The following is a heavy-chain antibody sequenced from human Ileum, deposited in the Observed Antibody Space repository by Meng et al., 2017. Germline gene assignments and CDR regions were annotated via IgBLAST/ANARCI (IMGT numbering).Heavy chain of an antibody. CDR3: ARVSGYCSRSSCYPNY. V-gene: IGHV7-4-1*02. CDR2: INTDTGNP. J-gene: IGHJ4*02. D-gene: IGHD2-2*01. Sequence: ASVTVSCKASGYTFTTYAMSWVRQAPGQGLAWMGWINTDTGNPTYAQGFAGRFVFSLDTSVSTAYLQISSLKAEDTAVYFCARVSGYCSRSSCYPNYWGQGTLVTVSS. CDR1: GYTFTTYA.